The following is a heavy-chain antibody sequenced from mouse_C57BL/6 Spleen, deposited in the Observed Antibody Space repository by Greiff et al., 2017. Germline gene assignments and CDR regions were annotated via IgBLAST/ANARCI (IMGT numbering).Heavy chain of an antibody. J-gene: IGHJ1*03. Sequence: VQLQQPGAELVRPGTSVKLSCKASGYTFTSYWMHWVKQRPGQGLAWIGVIDPSDSYTNYNQKFKGKATLTVDTSSSTAYMQLSSLTSEDSAVYYCARTGTGGYFDVWGTGTTVTVSS. V-gene: IGHV1-59*01. CDR1: GYTFTSYW. CDR2: IDPSDSYT. CDR3: ARTGTGGYFDV. D-gene: IGHD4-1*01.